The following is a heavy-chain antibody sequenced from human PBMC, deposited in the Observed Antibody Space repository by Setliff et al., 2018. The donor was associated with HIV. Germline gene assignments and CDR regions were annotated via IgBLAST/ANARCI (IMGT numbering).Heavy chain of an antibody. J-gene: IGHJ4*02. V-gene: IGHV4-4*07. Sequence: SETLSLTCTSSGDSISGYYWSWIRQPAGKGLEWIGRMHTSGNTNYNPALKSRVTMSVDTSKDQFSLKLSSVTAADTAVYYCARGQMGYSYGYFASWGQGTLVTVSS. CDR3: ARGQMGYSYGYFAS. CDR1: GDSISGYY. D-gene: IGHD5-18*01. CDR2: MHTSGNT.